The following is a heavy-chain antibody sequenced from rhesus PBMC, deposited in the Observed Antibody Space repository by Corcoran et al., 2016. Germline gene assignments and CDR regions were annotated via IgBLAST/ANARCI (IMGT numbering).Heavy chain of an antibody. D-gene: IGHD6-25*01. J-gene: IGHJ4*01. Sequence: QVQLQESGPGLVKPSETLSPTCAASGGSISSNYWSWIRQSPGKGLEWIGYIYGGCGSPGFNPSLKSRVTISTDASKNQFSLKRSSVTAADTAVYYFARDMRQLDYWGQGVLVTVSS. V-gene: IGHV4-160*01. CDR1: GGSISSNY. CDR3: ARDMRQLDY. CDR2: IYGGCGSP.